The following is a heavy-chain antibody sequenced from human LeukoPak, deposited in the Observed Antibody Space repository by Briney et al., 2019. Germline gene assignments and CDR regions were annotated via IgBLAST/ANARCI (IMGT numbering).Heavy chain of an antibody. Sequence: GGSLRLSCAASGFTFSSYAMSWVRQAPGKGLEWVSAISGSGGSTYYADSVKGRFTISRDNSKNALYLQMNSPRAEDTAVYYCAKDPDVLRFLDPPDYWGQGALVTVSS. J-gene: IGHJ4*02. D-gene: IGHD3-3*01. CDR2: ISGSGGST. CDR1: GFTFSSYA. V-gene: IGHV3-23*01. CDR3: AKDPDVLRFLDPPDY.